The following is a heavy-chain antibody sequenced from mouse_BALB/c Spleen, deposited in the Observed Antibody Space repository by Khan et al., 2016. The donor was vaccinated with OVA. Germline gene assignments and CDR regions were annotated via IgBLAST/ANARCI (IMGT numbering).Heavy chain of an antibody. CDR1: GYTFPNYW. CDR2: INPSTDYT. CDR3: TRLGYSYGSTFVY. V-gene: IGHV1-7*01. D-gene: IGHD1-1*01. J-gene: IGHJ2*01. Sequence: QVQLQQSGAELAKPGASVKMSCKASGYTFPNYWMHWVKQGPGQGLEWIGYINPSTDYTEYNQRFKDKATLTADKSYSTAYMQLSSLTSEDSAVXYCTRLGYSYGSTFVYWGQGTTLTVSS.